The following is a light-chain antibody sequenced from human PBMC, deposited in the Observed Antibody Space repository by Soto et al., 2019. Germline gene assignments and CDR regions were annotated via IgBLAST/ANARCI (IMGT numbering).Light chain of an antibody. V-gene: IGLV2-14*01. CDR3: TSSTSDSLYV. J-gene: IGLJ1*01. CDR1: SSDVGGSNY. Sequence: QSVLTQPPSVSAAPGQRVSISCSGISSDVGGSNYVSWYQQYPGKVPKLLIYNVRIRPSGVSNRFSGSKSGNTASLTISGLQAEDEADYFCTSSTSDSLYVFGTGTKLTVL. CDR2: NVR.